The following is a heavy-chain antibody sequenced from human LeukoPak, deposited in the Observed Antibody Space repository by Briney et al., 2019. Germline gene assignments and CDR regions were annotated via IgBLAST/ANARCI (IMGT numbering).Heavy chain of an antibody. CDR1: GFTFSDYG. CDR2: ISGSGGST. CDR3: AKVLIVVGYSSSGAFDI. Sequence: GGPLRLSCAASGFTFSDYGMSWVRQAPGKGLEWVSAISGSGGSTYYADSVKGRFTISRDNSKNTLYLQMNSLRAEDTAVYYCAKVLIVVGYSSSGAFDIWGQGTMVTVSS. V-gene: IGHV3-23*01. J-gene: IGHJ3*02. D-gene: IGHD3-22*01.